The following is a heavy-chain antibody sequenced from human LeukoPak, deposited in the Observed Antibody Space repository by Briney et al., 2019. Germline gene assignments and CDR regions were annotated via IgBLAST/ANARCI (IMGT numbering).Heavy chain of an antibody. V-gene: IGHV4-59*10. J-gene: IGHJ6*02. CDR2: IYTSGST. CDR1: GGSFSGYY. Sequence: SETLSLTCAVYGGSFSGYYWSWIRQPAGKGLEWIGRIYTSGSTNYNPSLKSRVTMSVDTSKNQFSLKLSSVTAADTAVYYCARSSTSCYDYYYYGMDVWGQGTTVTVSS. CDR3: ARSSTSCYDYYYYGMDV. D-gene: IGHD2-2*01.